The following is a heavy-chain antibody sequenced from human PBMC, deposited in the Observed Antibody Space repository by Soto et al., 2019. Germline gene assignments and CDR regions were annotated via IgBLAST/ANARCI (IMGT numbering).Heavy chain of an antibody. CDR1: GDSISNYF. D-gene: IGHD6-13*01. V-gene: IGHV4-59*01. Sequence: QVQLQESGPGLVKPSETLSLTCTVSGDSISNYFWSWIRQPPGKGLEWIGYVHYSGSTNYSPSLRSRVTISVDTSKNQFSLQLNSVTAADTALYYCARSGSTGGYWGQGTLVTVSS. CDR2: VHYSGST. J-gene: IGHJ4*02. CDR3: ARSGSTGGY.